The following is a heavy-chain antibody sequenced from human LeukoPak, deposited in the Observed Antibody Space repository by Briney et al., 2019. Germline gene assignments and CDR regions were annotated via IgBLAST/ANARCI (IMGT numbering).Heavy chain of an antibody. V-gene: IGHV4-59*12. CDR1: GGSISSYY. CDR2: IYYSGST. Sequence: SETLSLTCTVSGGSISSYYWSWIRQPPGKGLEWIGYIYYSGSTNYDPSLKSRVTISVDPSKNQFSLNLTSVTAADAAVYYCARDLGYSGFDWAPWGQGTLVTVSS. D-gene: IGHD5-12*01. J-gene: IGHJ5*02. CDR3: ARDLGYSGFDWAP.